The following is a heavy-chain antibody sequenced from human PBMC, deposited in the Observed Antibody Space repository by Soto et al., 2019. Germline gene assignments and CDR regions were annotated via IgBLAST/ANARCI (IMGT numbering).Heavy chain of an antibody. D-gene: IGHD6-6*01. Sequence: SETLSLTCTVSGGSISSYYWSWIRQPPGRGLEWIGYIYYSGSTNYNPSLKSRVTISVDTSKNQFSLKLSSVTAADTAVYYCARQEYTMSFDPWGQGTLVTVSS. CDR1: GGSISSYY. V-gene: IGHV4-59*08. CDR2: IYYSGST. CDR3: ARQEYTMSFDP. J-gene: IGHJ5*02.